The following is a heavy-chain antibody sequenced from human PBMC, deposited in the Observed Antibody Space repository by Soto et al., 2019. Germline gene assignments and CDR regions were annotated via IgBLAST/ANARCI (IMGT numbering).Heavy chain of an antibody. D-gene: IGHD1-1*01. V-gene: IGHV4-4*02. CDR2: VHISGHS. CDR3: ARVRQGCSANNCYFDP. CDR1: GGSDRAADW. J-gene: IGHJ5*01. Sequence: PSETLSLTCTLSGGSDRAADWWNWVRQSPYKGLEWIAEVHISGHSNYNPSLRSRVSVSIDSSKNQFYLNLNSVTAADTAIYYCARVRQGCSANNCYFDPWGQGTQVTVSS.